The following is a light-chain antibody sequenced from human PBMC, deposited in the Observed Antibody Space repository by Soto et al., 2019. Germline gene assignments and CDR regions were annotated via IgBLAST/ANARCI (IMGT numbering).Light chain of an antibody. V-gene: IGKV3-20*01. Sequence: EIVLTQSPRTLSLSPGQRATLSYIASQSVRGNNLPWHQQQPPQAPRLLIFAASSRATGSPERFSGSGSGTDFTLTLTRLAREDFAVYYCQQYGNSPKTLGQGTKVDIK. J-gene: IGKJ1*01. CDR3: QQYGNSPKT. CDR1: QSVRGNN. CDR2: AAS.